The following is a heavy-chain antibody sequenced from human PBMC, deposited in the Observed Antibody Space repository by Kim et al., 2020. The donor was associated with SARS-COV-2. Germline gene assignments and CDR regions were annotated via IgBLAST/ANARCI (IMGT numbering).Heavy chain of an antibody. Sequence: GGSLRLSCAASGFTFSSYSMNWVRQAPGKGLEWVSSISSSSYIYYADSVKGRFTISRDNAKNSLYLQMHSLRAEVTAVYYCARLMSATIFGVVIQSHYY. V-gene: IGHV3-21*01. J-gene: IGHJ6*01. CDR3: ARLMSATIFGVVIQSHYY. D-gene: IGHD3-3*01. CDR2: ISSSSYI. CDR1: GFTFSSYS.